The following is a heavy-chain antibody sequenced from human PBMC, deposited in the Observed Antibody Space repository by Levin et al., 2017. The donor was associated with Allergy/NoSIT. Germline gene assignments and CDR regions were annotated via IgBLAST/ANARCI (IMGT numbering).Heavy chain of an antibody. CDR2: IKSKAAGGTT. D-gene: IGHD3-16*01. CDR3: FWDVTPTLWTIDP. J-gene: IGHJ5*02. Sequence: KAGGSLRLSCAASGFNFSNAWMSWVRQPPGKGLEWVGRIKSKAAGGTTDYAALVNGRFTVSRDDSRNMLYLQMNSLKIEDTAMYYCFWDVTPTLWTIDPWGQGTPVTVSS. V-gene: IGHV3-15*01. CDR1: GFNFSNAW.